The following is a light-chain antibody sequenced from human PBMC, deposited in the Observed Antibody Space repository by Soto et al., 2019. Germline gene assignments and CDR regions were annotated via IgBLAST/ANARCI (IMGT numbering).Light chain of an antibody. V-gene: IGLV1-47*01. CDR2: RNN. Sequence: QSVLAQPPSASGTPGQRVTISCSVSSSNIGSNYVYWYQQLPGTAPKLIIYRNNQRPSGVPDRFSGSKSGTSASLAISGLRSEDVADYYCAAWDDSLSGLYVFGTGTKVTVL. CDR1: SSNIGSNY. J-gene: IGLJ1*01. CDR3: AAWDDSLSGLYV.